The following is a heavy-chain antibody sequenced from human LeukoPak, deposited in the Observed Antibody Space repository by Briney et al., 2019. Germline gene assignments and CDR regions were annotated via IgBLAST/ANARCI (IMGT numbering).Heavy chain of an antibody. V-gene: IGHV3-11*04. Sequence: SGGSLRLSCVASGFTFSDYYMSWIRQAPGKGLECVSYISTSGSTIYYADSVKGRFTISRGNAKNSLYLQMNNLRAEDTAMYYCARDERSDYWGQGTLVTVSS. CDR3: ARDERSDY. CDR1: GFTFSDYY. J-gene: IGHJ4*02. CDR2: ISTSGSTI.